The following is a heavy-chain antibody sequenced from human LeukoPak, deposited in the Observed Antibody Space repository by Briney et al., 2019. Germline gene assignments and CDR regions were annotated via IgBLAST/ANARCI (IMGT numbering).Heavy chain of an antibody. CDR3: ARAPGGTTAGLFDY. Sequence: ASVKVSCKASGYTFTSYAMHWVRQAPGQRLEWMGWINAGNGNTKYSQKFQGRVTITRDTSASTAYMELSSLRSEDTAVYYCARAPGGTTAGLFDYWGQGTLVTVSS. J-gene: IGHJ4*02. CDR2: INAGNGNT. CDR1: GYTFTSYA. V-gene: IGHV1-3*01. D-gene: IGHD2/OR15-2a*01.